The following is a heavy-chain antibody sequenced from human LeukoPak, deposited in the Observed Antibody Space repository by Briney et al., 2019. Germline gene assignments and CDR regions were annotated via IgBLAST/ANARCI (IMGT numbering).Heavy chain of an antibody. D-gene: IGHD2-15*01. CDR3: AKDLGYCGVGSCSAIDY. CDR2: IRYDGSNK. Sequence: GGSLRLSCAASGFTFSSYGMHWVRQAPGKGLEWVAFIRYDGSNKYYADSVKGRFTISRDNSKNTLCLQMNSLRAEDTVVYYCAKDLGYCGVGSCSAIDYWGQGTLVTVSS. CDR1: GFTFSSYG. V-gene: IGHV3-30*02. J-gene: IGHJ4*02.